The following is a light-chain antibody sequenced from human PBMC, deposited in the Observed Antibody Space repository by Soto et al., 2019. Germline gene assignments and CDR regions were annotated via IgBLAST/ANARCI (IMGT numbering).Light chain of an antibody. V-gene: IGLV2-14*01. J-gene: IGLJ1*01. CDR2: EVN. CDR1: SSDVGGYNY. CDR3: SAYTSSDTGV. Sequence: QSALTQPASVSVSPGQSITISCTGSSSDVGGYNYVSWYQQHPGKAPKLMIYEVNYRPSGVSNRFSGSKSGNTASLTISGLQAEDEADYYCSAYTSSDTGVFGTGTKVTVL.